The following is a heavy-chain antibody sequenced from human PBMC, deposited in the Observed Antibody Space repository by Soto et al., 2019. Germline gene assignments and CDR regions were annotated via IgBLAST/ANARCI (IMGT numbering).Heavy chain of an antibody. V-gene: IGHV4-39*01. CDR2: IYYTGST. D-gene: IGHD3-10*01. CDR1: GGFISSKNYY. Sequence: QLQLQESGPGLVRPSETLALTCTVSGGFISSKNYYWTWIHQSPGKGLEWIGSIYYTGSTYYNPSLKSRVSMSVDTSKNQFSLKLSSVTAADTAVYYCARSSLWLGELNTYIDSWGQGTLVTVSS. CDR3: ARSSLWLGELNTYIDS. J-gene: IGHJ4*02.